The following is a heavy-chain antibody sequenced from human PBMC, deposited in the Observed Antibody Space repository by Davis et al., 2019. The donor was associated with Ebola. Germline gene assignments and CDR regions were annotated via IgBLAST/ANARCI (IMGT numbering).Heavy chain of an antibody. Sequence: GGSLRLSCAASGFTFSDHYMSWIRQAPGKGLEWVSAISGSGGSTYYADSVKGRFTISRDNSKKTLYLQMNSLRAEDTAVYYCAKSGLSFGVVKYHYGMDVWGKGTTVTVSS. V-gene: IGHV3-23*01. CDR3: AKSGLSFGVVKYHYGMDV. CDR2: ISGSGGST. CDR1: GFTFSDHY. J-gene: IGHJ6*04. D-gene: IGHD3-3*01.